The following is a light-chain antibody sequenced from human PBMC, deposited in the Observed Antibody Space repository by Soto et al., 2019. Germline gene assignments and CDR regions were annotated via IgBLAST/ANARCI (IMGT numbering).Light chain of an antibody. V-gene: IGKV3-11*01. J-gene: IGKJ4*01. CDR2: DAS. CDR3: QQRSNWPLT. CDR1: QSVYNY. Sequence: EIVLTQSPAALSLSPGERATLSCRASQSVYNYLAWYQQRPGQAPRLLIYDASNGATGIPARFSGSGSGTDFTLNISSLEPADFSVYYCQQRSNWPLTFGGGTKVEIK.